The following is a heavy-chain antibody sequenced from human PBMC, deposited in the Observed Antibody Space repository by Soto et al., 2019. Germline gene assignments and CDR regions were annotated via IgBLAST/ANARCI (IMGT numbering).Heavy chain of an antibody. CDR1: GFTFSSYG. J-gene: IGHJ4*02. D-gene: IGHD1-26*01. Sequence: PGGSLRLSCAASGFTFSSYGMYWVRQAPGKGLEWVAGISYDGSNKYYADSVKGRFTISRDNFRNTLYLQMSSLRVEDTAVYHCTKGSYSGIYSDFDYWGQGTLVTVSS. CDR3: TKGSYSGIYSDFDY. CDR2: ISYDGSNK. V-gene: IGHV3-30*18.